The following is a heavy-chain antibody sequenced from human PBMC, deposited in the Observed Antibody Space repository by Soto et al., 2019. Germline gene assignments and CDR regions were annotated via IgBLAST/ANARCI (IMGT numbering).Heavy chain of an antibody. J-gene: IGHJ3*02. D-gene: IGHD4-17*01. Sequence: ASVKVSCKASGYTFTSYGISWVRQAPGQGLEWMGWISAYNGNTNYAQKLQGRVTMTTDTSTSTAYMELRSLRSDDTAVYYCARAILTTVTTGSAFDIWGQGTMVTVSS. CDR1: GYTFTSYG. CDR2: ISAYNGNT. CDR3: ARAILTTVTTGSAFDI. V-gene: IGHV1-18*01.